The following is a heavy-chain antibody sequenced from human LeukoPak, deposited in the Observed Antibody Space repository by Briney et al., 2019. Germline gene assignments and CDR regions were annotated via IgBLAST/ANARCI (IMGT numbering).Heavy chain of an antibody. Sequence: PGGSLRLSCAASGFTFDDSAMHWVRQAPGKGLEWVSGISWNSGSIGYTDSVKGRLTISRDNAKNSLYLQMNSLRAEDTALYYCAKGPAWRGYSYGRNWFDPWGQGTLVTVSS. CDR3: AKGPAWRGYSYGRNWFDP. D-gene: IGHD5-18*01. CDR1: GFTFDDSA. V-gene: IGHV3-9*01. J-gene: IGHJ5*02. CDR2: ISWNSGSI.